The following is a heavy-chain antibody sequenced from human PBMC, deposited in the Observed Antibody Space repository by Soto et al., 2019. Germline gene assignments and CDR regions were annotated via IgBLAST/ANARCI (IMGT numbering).Heavy chain of an antibody. CDR2: IGTSSDT. D-gene: IGHD3-16*01. J-gene: IGHJ4*02. Sequence: LRLSCAASGFTFNNYGMNWVRQAPGKGLEWVSSIGTSSDTYYADSMKGRLTISRDNAQNSLYLQIHSLRVEDTAVYYCARGGYPRFWGQGTLVTVS. V-gene: IGHV3-21*06. CDR1: GFTFNNYG. CDR3: ARGGYPRF.